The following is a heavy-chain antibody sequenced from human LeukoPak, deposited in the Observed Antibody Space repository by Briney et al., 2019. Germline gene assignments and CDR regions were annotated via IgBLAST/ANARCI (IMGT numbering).Heavy chain of an antibody. CDR3: ARTRSSWYSNYYYYMDV. D-gene: IGHD6-13*01. J-gene: IGHJ6*03. CDR1: GGSFSGYY. CDR2: INHSGST. V-gene: IGHV4-34*01. Sequence: SETLSLTCAVYGGSFSGYYWSWIRQPPGKGLEWIGEINHSGSTNYNPPLKSRVTISVDTSKNQFSLKLSSVTAADTAVYYCARTRSSWYSNYYYYMDVWGKGTTVTVSS.